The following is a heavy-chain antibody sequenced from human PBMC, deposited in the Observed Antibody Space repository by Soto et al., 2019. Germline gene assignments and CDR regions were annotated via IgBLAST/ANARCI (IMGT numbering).Heavy chain of an antibody. CDR2: IYYSGST. V-gene: IGHV4-31*03. CDR1: DGSISSGGYY. J-gene: IGHJ4*02. Sequence: PLVTLSLTCTVCDGSISSGGYYCSWIRQHPGKGLEWIGYIYYSGSTYYNPSLKSRVTISVDTSKNQFSLKLSSVTAADTAVYYCAVATIVDDYYDSYFDYWGQGTLVTVSS. CDR3: AVATIVDDYYDSYFDY. D-gene: IGHD3-22*01.